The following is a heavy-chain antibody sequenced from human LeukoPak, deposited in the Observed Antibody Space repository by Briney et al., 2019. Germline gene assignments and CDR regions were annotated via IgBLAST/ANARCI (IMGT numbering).Heavy chain of an antibody. Sequence: LPGASLRLSCAASGFTFSSYAMSWVRQAPGKGLEWASGISYSGGTTYYADSVKGRFTISRDNSKNTLYLQMNSLRAEDTAVYYCAKGGQMMVEVARRGAFGIWGQGTMVTVSS. J-gene: IGHJ3*02. CDR2: ISYSGGTT. V-gene: IGHV3-23*01. CDR1: GFTFSSYA. CDR3: AKGGQMMVEVARRGAFGI. D-gene: IGHD1-1*01.